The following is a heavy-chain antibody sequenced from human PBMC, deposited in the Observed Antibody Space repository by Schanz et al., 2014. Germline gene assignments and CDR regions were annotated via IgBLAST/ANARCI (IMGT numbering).Heavy chain of an antibody. CDR1: GFTFSSYA. Sequence: EMQLLESGGGLIQPGGSLRLSCAASGFTFSSYAMSWVRQAPGKGLEWVSAILGLASTTYYADSVKGRFTISRDNSKNTLYLQMNSLRAEDTAVYYCAKGRFGELSAFDIWGQGTMVTVSS. D-gene: IGHD3-10*01. CDR2: ILGLASTT. J-gene: IGHJ3*02. V-gene: IGHV3-23*01. CDR3: AKGRFGELSAFDI.